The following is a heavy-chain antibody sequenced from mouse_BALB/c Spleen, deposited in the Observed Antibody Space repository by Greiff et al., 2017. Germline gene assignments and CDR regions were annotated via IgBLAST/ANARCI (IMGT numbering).Heavy chain of an antibody. D-gene: IGHD2-3*01. J-gene: IGHJ3*01. V-gene: IGHV2-9*02. CDR3: ARGPRYDGYYAFAY. CDR2: IWAGGST. Sequence: QVQLKQSGPGLVAPSQSLSISCTVSGFSLTSYGVHWVRQPPGKGLEWLGVIWAGGSTNYYSALMSRLSTSKDNSKSQVFLKMNSLRTDDTAMYYCARGPRYDGYYAFAYWGQGTMVTVSA. CDR1: GFSLTSYG.